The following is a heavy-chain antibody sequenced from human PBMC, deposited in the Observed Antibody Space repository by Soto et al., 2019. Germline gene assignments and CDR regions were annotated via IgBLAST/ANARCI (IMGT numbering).Heavy chain of an antibody. J-gene: IGHJ6*02. CDR3: AKDRSLRFLEWYYYYGMDV. CDR2: ISGSGGST. D-gene: IGHD3-3*01. V-gene: IGHV3-23*01. Sequence: GVLRLSCAASGFTFSSYAMSWVRQAPGKGLEWVSTISGSGGSTYYADSVKGRFTISRDNSKNTLYLQMNSLRAEDTAVYYCAKDRSLRFLEWYYYYGMDVWGQGTTVTVSS. CDR1: GFTFSSYA.